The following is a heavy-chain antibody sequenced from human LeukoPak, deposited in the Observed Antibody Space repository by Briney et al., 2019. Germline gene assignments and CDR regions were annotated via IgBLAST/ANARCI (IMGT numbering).Heavy chain of an antibody. V-gene: IGHV3-73*01. J-gene: IGHJ6*01. D-gene: IGHD3-10*01. CDR2: IRSKANSYAT. CDR3: TEALLWFGELSNYYYYYGMDV. Sequence: GGSLRLSCAASGFTFSGSAMHWVRQASGKGLEWVVRIRSKANSYATAYAASVKGRFTISRDDSKNTAYLQMNSLKTEDTAVYYCTEALLWFGELSNYYYYYGMDVWGKGTTVTVCS. CDR1: GFTFSGSA.